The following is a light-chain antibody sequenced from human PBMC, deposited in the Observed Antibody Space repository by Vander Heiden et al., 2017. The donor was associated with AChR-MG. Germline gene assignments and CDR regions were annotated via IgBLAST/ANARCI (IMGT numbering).Light chain of an antibody. CDR3: QQADDFPRT. V-gene: IGKV1-12*01. J-gene: IGKJ4*01. CDR1: QGIGYW. CDR2: ATS. Sequence: DIQMTQSPSSVSASVGDRVTITCRASQGIGYWLAWYQHKPGKAPKLLIYATSSLPSGVPSRFTGSGSGTLFTLTISSLQPEDFATYYCQQADDFPRTFGGGTKVE.